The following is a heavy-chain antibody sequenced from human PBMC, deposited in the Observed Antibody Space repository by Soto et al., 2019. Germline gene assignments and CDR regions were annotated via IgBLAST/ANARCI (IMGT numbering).Heavy chain of an antibody. D-gene: IGHD6-19*01. CDR3: SRAQGVDGNIDWFDS. Sequence: AGGSLRLSCAVSGFTFSNAWMSWVRQAPGKGLEWVANIKEDGRDMYYVASAKGRFTISRDNVKNSLYLRMNSLRVEDTALYYCSRAQGVDGNIDWFDSWGQGTLVTVSS. CDR1: GFTFSNAW. V-gene: IGHV3-7*01. CDR2: IKEDGRDM. J-gene: IGHJ5*01.